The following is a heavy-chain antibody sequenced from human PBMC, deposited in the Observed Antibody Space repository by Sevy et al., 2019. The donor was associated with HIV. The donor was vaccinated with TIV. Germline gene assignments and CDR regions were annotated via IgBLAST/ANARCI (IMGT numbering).Heavy chain of an antibody. CDR3: ARGLTVVPAAIAYYYYYGMDV. D-gene: IGHD2-2*02. CDR1: GGSFSGYY. Sequence: SQTLSLTCAVYGGSFSGYYWSWIRQPPGKGLEWIGEINHSGSTNYNPSLKNRVTITVDTSKIQFSLKLSSVTAADTAVYYCARGLTVVPAAIAYYYYYGMDVWGQGTTVTVSS. CDR2: INHSGST. J-gene: IGHJ6*02. V-gene: IGHV4-34*01.